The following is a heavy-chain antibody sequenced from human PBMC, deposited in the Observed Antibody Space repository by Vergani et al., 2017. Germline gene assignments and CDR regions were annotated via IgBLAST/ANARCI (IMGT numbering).Heavy chain of an antibody. CDR1: GESFSSLY. CDR3: AVRPRVKLVGGEIVTKRTFDY. D-gene: IGHD3-10*01. J-gene: IGHJ4*02. CDR2: INNDGHT. V-gene: IGHV4-34*02. Sequence: QVQLQQWGAGVVKPSGTLSLTFAVFGESFSSLYWSWIRQPPGKGLEGIGEINNDGHTNYNPSLVSRVTVSRDTAKNQFSLNLMSVTAADTAMYYCAVRPRVKLVGGEIVTKRTFDYWSRGSLVTVSS.